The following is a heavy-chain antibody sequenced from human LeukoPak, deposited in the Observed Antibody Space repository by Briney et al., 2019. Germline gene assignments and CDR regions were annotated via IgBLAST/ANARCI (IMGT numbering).Heavy chain of an antibody. Sequence: SETLSLTCTVSGGSISNSSHYWGWIRQPPGKGLEWIGSIYYSGSTYYNPSLKSRVTISVDASKNQFSLKLSSVTAADTAVYYCARVSSSSRPNFDYWGQGTLVTVSS. CDR2: IYYSGST. CDR1: GGSISNSSHY. J-gene: IGHJ4*02. V-gene: IGHV4-39*01. D-gene: IGHD6-6*01. CDR3: ARVSSSSRPNFDY.